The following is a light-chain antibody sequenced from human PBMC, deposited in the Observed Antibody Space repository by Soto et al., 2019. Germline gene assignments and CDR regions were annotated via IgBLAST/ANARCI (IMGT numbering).Light chain of an antibody. Sequence: DIQMTQSPSSLSASVGDRVTITCRASQSIGNYLNWYLQKPGKAPTLLIYAASTLHSGVPSRFSGSGSGTDFTLTISSLQPEDFATYYCQQSYSTPRTFDQGTKVEIK. CDR1: QSIGNY. CDR3: QQSYSTPRT. J-gene: IGKJ1*01. V-gene: IGKV1-39*01. CDR2: AAS.